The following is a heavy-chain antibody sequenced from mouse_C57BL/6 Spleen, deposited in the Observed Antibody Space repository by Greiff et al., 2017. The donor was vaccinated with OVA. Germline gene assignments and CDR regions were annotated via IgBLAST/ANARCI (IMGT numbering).Heavy chain of an antibody. CDR3: TRYDYLYYAMDY. CDR2: ISSGGDYI. J-gene: IGHJ4*01. Sequence: EVQLQESGEGLVKPGGSLKLSCAASGFTFSSYAMSWVRQTPEKRLEWVAYISSGGDYIYYADPVKGRFTISRDNARNTLYLQMSSLKSEDTAMYYCTRYDYLYYAMDYWGQGTSVTVSS. V-gene: IGHV5-9-1*02. D-gene: IGHD2-4*01. CDR1: GFTFSSYA.